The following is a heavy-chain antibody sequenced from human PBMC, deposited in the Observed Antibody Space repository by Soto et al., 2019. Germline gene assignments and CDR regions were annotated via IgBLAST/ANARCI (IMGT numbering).Heavy chain of an antibody. CDR2: ISYDGSNK. CDR3: AKDLRSYYYDSSGYSYYFDC. J-gene: IGHJ4*02. Sequence: GGSLRLSCAASGFTFSSYGMHWVRQAPGKGLEWVAVISYDGSNKYYADSVKGRFTISRDNSKNTLYLQMNSLRAEDTAVYYCAKDLRSYYYDSSGYSYYFDCWGQGTLVTVSS. CDR1: GFTFSSYG. D-gene: IGHD3-22*01. V-gene: IGHV3-30*18.